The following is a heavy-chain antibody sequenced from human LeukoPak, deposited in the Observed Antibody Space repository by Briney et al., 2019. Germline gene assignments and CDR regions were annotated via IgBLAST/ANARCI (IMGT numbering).Heavy chain of an antibody. V-gene: IGHV3-7*01. CDR3: ARGTSTSKIDY. CDR2: IWEDGSQK. J-gene: IGHJ4*02. Sequence: GGSLRLSCTTSGFTLSHYWMNWVRQAPGKGLEWVANIWEDGSQKYYVDSVKGRFTISRDNGKNSLYLQMNSLRAEDTAVYYCARGTSTSKIDYWGQGTLVTVSS. CDR1: GFTLSHYW. D-gene: IGHD1-7*01.